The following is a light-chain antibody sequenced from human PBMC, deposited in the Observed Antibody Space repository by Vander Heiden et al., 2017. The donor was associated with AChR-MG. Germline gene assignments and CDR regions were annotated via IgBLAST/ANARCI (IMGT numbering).Light chain of an antibody. CDR3: QQYYSTPWT. CDR1: QSALYSPNNKNY. V-gene: IGKV4-1*01. CDR2: WAS. J-gene: IGKJ1*01. Sequence: DIVMTQSPDSLAVPLGESATINCKSSQSALYSPNNKNYLAWYQQKPGQPPKLLIYWASTRESGVPDRFSGSGSGTDFTLTISSLQAEDVAVYYCQQYYSTPWTFGQGTKVEIK.